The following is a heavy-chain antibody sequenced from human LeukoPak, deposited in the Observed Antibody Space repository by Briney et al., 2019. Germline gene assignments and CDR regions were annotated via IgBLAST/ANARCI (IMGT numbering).Heavy chain of an antibody. D-gene: IGHD2-15*01. J-gene: IGHJ6*03. Sequence: PSETLSLTCTVSGGSISSGSYYWSWIRQPAGKGLEWIGRIYTSGSTNYNPSLKSRVTISVDTSKNQFSLKLSSVTAADTAVYYCAREIKYAAGYSMDVWGKGTTVTVS. CDR3: AREIKYAAGYSMDV. CDR1: GGSISSGSYY. CDR2: IYTSGST. V-gene: IGHV4-61*02.